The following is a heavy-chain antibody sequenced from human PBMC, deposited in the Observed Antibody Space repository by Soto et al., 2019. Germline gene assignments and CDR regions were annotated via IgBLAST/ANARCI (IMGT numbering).Heavy chain of an antibody. V-gene: IGHV1-18*01. CDR2: ITTDKGKT. Sequence: QVQLMQSGPEVKKPGASMKVSCKTSGYTFTSFGFRWVRQAPGQGLEWMGWITTDKGKTNYAQKLQGRVTMTTDTSTSTAYMELRSLRSDDTAVYYCATRSPAFDYWGQGTLVTVSS. CDR1: GYTFTSFG. J-gene: IGHJ4*02. CDR3: ATRSPAFDY.